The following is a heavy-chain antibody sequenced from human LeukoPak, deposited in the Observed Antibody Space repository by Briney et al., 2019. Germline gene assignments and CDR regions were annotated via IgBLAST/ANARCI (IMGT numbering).Heavy chain of an antibody. J-gene: IGHJ3*02. D-gene: IGHD3-22*01. V-gene: IGHV4-61*02. CDR1: GDSISSGDYY. CDR3: ARGPYSYDSSVAFDI. CDR2: ISSSGST. Sequence: SETLSLTCTVSGDSISSGDYYWSWIRQPAGKGLEWIGRISSSGSTNYNPSLKSRVTISVDTSKNQFSLKLSSVTAADTAVYFCARGPYSYDSSVAFDIWGQGTMVTVSP.